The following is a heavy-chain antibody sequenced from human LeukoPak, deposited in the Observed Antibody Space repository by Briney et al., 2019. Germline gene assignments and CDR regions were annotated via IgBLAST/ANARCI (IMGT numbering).Heavy chain of an antibody. D-gene: IGHD7-27*01. CDR2: IYTSGST. Sequence: SQTLSLTCTVSGGSISSGSYYWSWIRQPAGKGLEWIGRIYTSGSTNYNPSLKSRVTISVDTSKNQFSLKLSSVTAADTAVYYCARDGEAYYFDYWGQGTLVTVSS. V-gene: IGHV4-61*02. CDR3: ARDGEAYYFDY. J-gene: IGHJ4*02. CDR1: GGSISSGSYY.